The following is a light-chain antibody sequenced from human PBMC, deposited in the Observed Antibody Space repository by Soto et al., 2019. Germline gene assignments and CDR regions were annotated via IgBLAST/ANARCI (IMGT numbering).Light chain of an antibody. CDR3: QQYGSSLLT. CDR1: QSVSGSF. CDR2: NPS. Sequence: EIVLTQSPGTLSLSPGERATLSCRASQSVSGSFLAWYQQKPGQAPRLLIYNPSSRATGIPDRFSGSGSGTDFTLTISRLELEDFAVDYCQQYGSSLLTFGGGTKVEIK. J-gene: IGKJ4*01. V-gene: IGKV3-20*01.